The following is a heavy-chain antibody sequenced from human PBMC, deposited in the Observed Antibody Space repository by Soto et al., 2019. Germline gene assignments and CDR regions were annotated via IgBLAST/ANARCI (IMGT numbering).Heavy chain of an antibody. J-gene: IGHJ3*02. CDR3: ARAHRYYDYPDI. CDR2: SHYSDTI. D-gene: IGHD3-22*01. V-gene: IGHV4-30-4*01. Sequence: QVQLQESGPGLVKASQTLSLTCTVSGSSVNSGDYYWSWVRQPPGRGLEWIGYSHYSDTIYYIPSLKSRVQILVETFKNQFSLEVSSVTAAYTAVYYCARAHRYYDYPDICRQGTTVTVSS. CDR1: GSSVNSGDYY.